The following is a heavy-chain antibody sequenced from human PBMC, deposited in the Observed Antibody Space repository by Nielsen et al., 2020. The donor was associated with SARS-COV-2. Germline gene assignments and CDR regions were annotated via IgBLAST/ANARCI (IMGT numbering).Heavy chain of an antibody. CDR3: ARLVYSYDSGVYRGDYYYYAMDV. J-gene: IGHJ6*02. D-gene: IGHD3-22*01. Sequence: YYWGWIRQAPGKGLEWVSYISRSGSIIQHADSGKGRFTISRDNAKNSLYLQMDNLRADDTAVYYCARLVYSYDSGVYRGDYYYYAMDVWGQGTTVTVSS. CDR2: ISRSGSII. V-gene: IGHV3-11*04. CDR1: YY.